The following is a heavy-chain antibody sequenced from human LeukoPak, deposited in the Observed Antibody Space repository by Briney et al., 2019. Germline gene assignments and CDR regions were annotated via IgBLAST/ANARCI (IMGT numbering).Heavy chain of an antibody. CDR1: GGSISSFY. J-gene: IGHJ6*03. CDR3: LRGKYYYYYYMDV. CDR2: TSYSGNT. Sequence: SETLSLTCSVSGGSISSFYCSWIRQPPGKGLEWIGYTSYSGNTNYNPSLKSRVTISVDTSKNQFSLKLSSVTAADTAVYYCLRGKYYYYYYMDVWGKGTTVTVSS. V-gene: IGHV4-59*12.